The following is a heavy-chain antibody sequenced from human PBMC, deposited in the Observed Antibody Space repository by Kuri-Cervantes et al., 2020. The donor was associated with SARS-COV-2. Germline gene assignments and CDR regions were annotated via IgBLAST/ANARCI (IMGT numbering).Heavy chain of an antibody. CDR1: GFTFSSYG. Sequence: GESLKTSCSTSGFTFSSYGMHWVRQAPGKGLEWVAVIWYDGSNKYYADSVKGRFTISRDNCKNKLYLQMNSLRAEDTAVYYCARDHKSMAMAVAGTEVDYWGQGTLVTVSS. CDR2: IWYDGSNK. V-gene: IGHV3-33*08. CDR3: ARDHKSMAMAVAGTEVDY. J-gene: IGHJ4*02. D-gene: IGHD6-19*01.